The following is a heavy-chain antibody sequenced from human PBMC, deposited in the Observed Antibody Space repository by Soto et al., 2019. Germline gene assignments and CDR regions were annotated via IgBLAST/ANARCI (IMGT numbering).Heavy chain of an antibody. CDR1: GITFSSFG. Sequence: WGSLRIPWATYGITFSSFGRQWVRQAPGKGLEWMAVISYDGSHKYYADSEEGRFTISRDNSKNTLYLQMSNLRPEDTAVYYCARVVGQQSYYYYYGLDVWGQGTTVTVSS. CDR3: ARVVGQQSYYYYYGLDV. V-gene: IGHV3-30*03. J-gene: IGHJ6*02. D-gene: IGHD2-15*01. CDR2: ISYDGSHK.